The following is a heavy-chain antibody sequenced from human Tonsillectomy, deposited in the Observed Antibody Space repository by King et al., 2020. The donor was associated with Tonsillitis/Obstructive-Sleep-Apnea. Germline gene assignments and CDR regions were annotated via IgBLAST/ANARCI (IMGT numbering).Heavy chain of an antibody. CDR2: IFYSGST. Sequence: QLQESGPGLVKPSETLSLTCTVSGGSISTYYWSWIRQPPGKGLEWIGYIFYSGSTNYNPSLRSRVNISVDTSKNQVSLKLSTVTAADTAVFYCARLRRDDYHLYYFDCGRPGALVTVS. CDR1: GGSISTYY. D-gene: IGHD5-24*01. J-gene: IGHJ4*02. V-gene: IGHV4-59*08. CDR3: ARLRRDDYHLYYFDC.